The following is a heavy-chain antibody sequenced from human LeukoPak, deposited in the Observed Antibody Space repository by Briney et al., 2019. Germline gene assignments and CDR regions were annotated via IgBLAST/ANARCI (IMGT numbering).Heavy chain of an antibody. D-gene: IGHD2-21*02. J-gene: IGHJ4*02. CDR1: GFTFSNYG. V-gene: IGHV3-23*01. CDR2: IDGSGTNT. Sequence: GGSLRLSCAASGFTFSNYGMSWVRQAPGKGLEWVSAIDGSGTNTYYADSVQGRFTFSRDNSRNTLYLQMNSLRAEDTAVYYCARSTYCGGDCYPYYFDYWGQGTLVTVSS. CDR3: ARSTYCGGDCYPYYFDY.